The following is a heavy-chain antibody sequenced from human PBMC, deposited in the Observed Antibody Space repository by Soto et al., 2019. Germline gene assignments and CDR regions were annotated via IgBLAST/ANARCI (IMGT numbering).Heavy chain of an antibody. D-gene: IGHD2-2*01. CDR1: GYTFTIYG. V-gene: IGHV1-18*01. J-gene: IGHJ5*02. CDR2: ISAYNGNT. CDR3: ARVLWSSTSCYSLDQFAP. Sequence: ASVKVSCKASGYTFTIYGISWVRQAPGQGLEWMGWISAYNGNTNYAQKLQGRVTMTTDTSTSTAYMELRSLRSDDTAVYYCARVLWSSTSCYSLDQFAPSGQRT.